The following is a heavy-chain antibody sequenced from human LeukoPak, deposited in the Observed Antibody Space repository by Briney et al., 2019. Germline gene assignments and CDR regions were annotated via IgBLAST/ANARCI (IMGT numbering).Heavy chain of an antibody. CDR3: ATSRTEIVVVRKEDAFDI. Sequence: SSVKVSCKASGGTFSSYAISWVRQAPGKGLEWMGGFDPEDGETIYAQKFQGRVTMAEDTSTDTAYMQLSSLRSEDTAVYYCATSRTEIVVVRKEDAFDIWGQGTMVTVSS. J-gene: IGHJ3*02. CDR2: FDPEDGET. CDR1: GGTFSSYA. D-gene: IGHD2-2*01. V-gene: IGHV1-24*01.